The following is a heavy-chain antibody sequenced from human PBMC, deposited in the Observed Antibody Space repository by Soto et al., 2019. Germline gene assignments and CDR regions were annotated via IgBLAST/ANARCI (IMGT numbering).Heavy chain of an antibody. CDR2: IIPILGIA. D-gene: IGHD3-10*01. CDR1: GGTFSSYT. V-gene: IGHV1-69*08. CDR3: ATDPVHYGSGYFCY. J-gene: IGHJ4*02. Sequence: QVQLVQSGAEVKKPGSSVKVSCKASGGTFSSYTISWVRQAPGQGLEWMGRIIPILGIANYAQKFQGRVTITADKSTSTAYMELSSLRSEDTAVYYCATDPVHYGSGYFCYWGQGTLVTVS.